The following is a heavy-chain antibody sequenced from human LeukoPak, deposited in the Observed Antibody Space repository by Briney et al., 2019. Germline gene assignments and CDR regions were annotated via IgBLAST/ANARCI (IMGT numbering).Heavy chain of an antibody. V-gene: IGHV3-23*01. Sequence: GGSLRLSCAVSGFAFSTYAMTWVRQAPGQGLEYVSTISSNGADTYYADSVKGRFTISRDNSKNALYLQMTSLGVEDTAVYYCANYRKPQGLDYWGQGTLVTVSS. J-gene: IGHJ4*02. CDR3: ANYRKPQGLDY. D-gene: IGHD1-14*01. CDR1: GFAFSTYA. CDR2: ISSNGADT.